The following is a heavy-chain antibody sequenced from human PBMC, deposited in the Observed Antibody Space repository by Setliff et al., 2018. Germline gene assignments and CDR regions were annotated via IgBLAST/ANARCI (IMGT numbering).Heavy chain of an antibody. CDR1: GGSFRSSRYY. V-gene: IGHV4-39*01. D-gene: IGHD3-10*01. J-gene: IGHJ4*02. Sequence: PSETLSLTCTVSGGSFRSSRYYWGWIRQPPGKGLEWIGNIHYGGFFWYSPSLKSRVTISVDTSKNQFSLKLSSVTAADTAVYYCARPSLGIGGGSRFDNWGQGTRGTVS. CDR2: IHYGGFF. CDR3: ARPSLGIGGGSRFDN.